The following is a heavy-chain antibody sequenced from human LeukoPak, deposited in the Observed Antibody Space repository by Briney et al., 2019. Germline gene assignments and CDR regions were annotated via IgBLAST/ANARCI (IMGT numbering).Heavy chain of an antibody. CDR2: ISSRSSTI. CDR3: AREPGRPERGYYYVDV. V-gene: IGHV3-48*01. D-gene: IGHD5-24*01. CDR1: GFTFSSYS. Sequence: GGSLRLSCAASGFTFSSYSMNWVRQPPGKGREWVSYISSRSSTIYYADSVKGRFTISRDNAKNSLYLQMSSLRAEDTAVYYCAREPGRPERGYYYVDVWGKGNTVTVS. J-gene: IGHJ6*03.